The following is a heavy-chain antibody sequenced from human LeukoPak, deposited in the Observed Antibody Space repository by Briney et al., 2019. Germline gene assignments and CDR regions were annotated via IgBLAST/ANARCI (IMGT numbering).Heavy chain of an antibody. Sequence: SETLSLTCAVYSGSFSGYYWSWIRQPPGKGLEWIGEINHSGSTSYNPSLKSRVTISVDTSKNQFSLKLSSVTAADTAVYYCARVLRSYYYGSGSLGDWFDPWGQGTLVTVSS. J-gene: IGHJ5*02. V-gene: IGHV4-34*01. CDR1: SGSFSGYY. CDR3: ARVLRSYYYGSGSLGDWFDP. CDR2: INHSGST. D-gene: IGHD3-10*01.